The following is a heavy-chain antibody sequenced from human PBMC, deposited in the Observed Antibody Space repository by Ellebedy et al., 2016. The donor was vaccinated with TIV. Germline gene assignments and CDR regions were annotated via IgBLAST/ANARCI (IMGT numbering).Heavy chain of an antibody. V-gene: IGHV4-4*08. CDR3: VRGLGYCTNGVCRMDV. CDR1: GDSIRSFY. Sequence: MPGGSLRLSCNDSGDSIRSFYWSWVRQSPGKGLEWIGYVHSSWGANYNPSLENRVTMFVDTSKNQFSLNLTSVTAADTAVYYCVRGLGYCTNGVCRMDVWGQGTTVTVSS. J-gene: IGHJ6*02. CDR2: VHSSWGA. D-gene: IGHD2-8*01.